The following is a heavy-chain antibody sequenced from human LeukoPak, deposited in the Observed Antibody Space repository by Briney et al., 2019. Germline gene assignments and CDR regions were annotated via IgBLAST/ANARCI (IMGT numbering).Heavy chain of an antibody. V-gene: IGHV3-23*01. J-gene: IGHJ4*02. CDR1: RITFNSYA. Sequence: GGSLRLSCAASRITFNSYAMSWVRQAPGKGLEWASAISGSGGSTYYADSVKGRFTISRDNSKNTLYLQMNSLRAEDTAVYYCAKVGTVYYFDYWGQGTLVTVSS. CDR3: AKVGTVYYFDY. CDR2: ISGSGGST. D-gene: IGHD4-17*01.